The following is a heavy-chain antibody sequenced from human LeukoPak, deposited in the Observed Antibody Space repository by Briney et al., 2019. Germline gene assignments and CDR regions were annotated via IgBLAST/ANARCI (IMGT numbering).Heavy chain of an antibody. CDR2: ISYDGSNT. Sequence: RGSLRLSCAASGFTFSSYGMHWVRQAPGKVLEWVAVISYDGSNTYYADSVKGRFTISRDKSKKTLYLQMNNLRSEDTAVYYCARDMGSSAWGYDYYYMDVWGKGTTVTVSS. CDR3: ARDMGSSAWGYDYYYMDV. D-gene: IGHD6-19*01. J-gene: IGHJ6*03. CDR1: GFTFSSYG. V-gene: IGHV3-30*19.